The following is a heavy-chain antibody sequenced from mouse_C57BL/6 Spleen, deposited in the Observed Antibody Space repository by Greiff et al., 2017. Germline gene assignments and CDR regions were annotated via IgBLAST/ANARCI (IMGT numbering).Heavy chain of an antibody. D-gene: IGHD3-2*02. CDR3: ARAAQATQDYYAMDY. CDR1: GFTFSSYA. Sequence: EVQLVESGGGLVKPGGSLKLSCAASGFTFSSYAMSWVRPTPEKRLEWVATISDGGSYTYYPDNVKGRFTISRDNAKNNLYLQMSHLKSEDTAMYYCARAAQATQDYYAMDYWGQGTSVTVSS. CDR2: ISDGGSYT. J-gene: IGHJ4*01. V-gene: IGHV5-4*01.